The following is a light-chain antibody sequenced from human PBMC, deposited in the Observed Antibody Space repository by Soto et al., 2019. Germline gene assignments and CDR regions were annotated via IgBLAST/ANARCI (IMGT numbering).Light chain of an antibody. Sequence: EIVLSQSPATVSLSPGEGVTLSCRASQSISKYLAWYQQKPGQAPRLLIYDASNRATGIPARFSGSGSGTDFTFTISSLEAEDFAIYYCQHRSNWRGTFGGGTRVDI. V-gene: IGKV3-11*01. CDR2: DAS. CDR1: QSISKY. J-gene: IGKJ4*01. CDR3: QHRSNWRGT.